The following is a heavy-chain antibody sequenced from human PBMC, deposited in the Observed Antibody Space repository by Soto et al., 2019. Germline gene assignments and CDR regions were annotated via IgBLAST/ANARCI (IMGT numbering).Heavy chain of an antibody. Sequence: ASVKVSCKASGYTFASYAMHWVRQAPGQRLEWMGWINAGNGNTKYSQKFQGRVTITRDTSASTAYMELSSLRSDDTAVYYCARDRVRYSSSYYFDYWGQGTLVTVSS. D-gene: IGHD6-6*01. J-gene: IGHJ4*02. CDR1: GYTFASYA. V-gene: IGHV1-3*01. CDR3: ARDRVRYSSSYYFDY. CDR2: INAGNGNT.